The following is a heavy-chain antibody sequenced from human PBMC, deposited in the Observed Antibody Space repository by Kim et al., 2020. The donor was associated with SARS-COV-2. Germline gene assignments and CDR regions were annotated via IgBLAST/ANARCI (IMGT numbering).Heavy chain of an antibody. V-gene: IGHV1-46*01. J-gene: IGHJ4*02. D-gene: IGHD6-19*01. Sequence: KFQDRLTMTSDTSTNTVYMELSSVTSEDTAVFYCARVPLSLAVAGTLDYWGQGTLVTVSS. CDR3: ARVPLSLAVAGTLDY.